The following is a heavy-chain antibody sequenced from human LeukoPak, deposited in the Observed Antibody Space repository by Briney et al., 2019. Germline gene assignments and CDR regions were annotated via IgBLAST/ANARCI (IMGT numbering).Heavy chain of an antibody. CDR2: ITSGDFV. V-gene: IGHV3-69-1*01. J-gene: IGHJ6*03. CDR3: ARRGVNMVRRVIIPANSYFYYMDI. D-gene: IGHD3-10*01. Sequence: GGSLRLSCAASGFNFSAYSMNWVRQAPGKGLEWVSSITSGDFVYFADALEGRFTISRDNAKRSLYLEMNSRRADDTAVYYCARRGVNMVRRVIIPANSYFYYMDIWGKGTTVTVSS. CDR1: GFNFSAYS.